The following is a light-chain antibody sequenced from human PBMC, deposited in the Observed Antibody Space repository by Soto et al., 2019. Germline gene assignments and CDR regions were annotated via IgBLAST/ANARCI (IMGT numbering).Light chain of an antibody. CDR3: QKYNSAPWT. CDR2: SAS. V-gene: IGKV1-27*01. J-gene: IGKJ1*01. Sequence: DIQMPQSPSSLSASVGDRVTITCRASQGIAKSLAWYQQKPGKAPKLLIYSASTLQSGVPSRFSGSGSGTDFTLTISSLQPEDVATYYCQKYNSAPWTFGQGTKVEIK. CDR1: QGIAKS.